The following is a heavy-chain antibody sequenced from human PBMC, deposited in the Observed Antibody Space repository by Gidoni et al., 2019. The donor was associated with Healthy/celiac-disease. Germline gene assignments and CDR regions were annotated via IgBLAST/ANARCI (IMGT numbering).Heavy chain of an antibody. V-gene: IGHV4-4*02. CDR2: IYHSGST. CDR1: GGSIRSSNW. Sequence: QVQLQESGPGLVKPSGTLSLTWAVSGGSIRSSNWWSWVRQPPGKGLEWSGEIYHSGSTNYNPSLKSRVTISVDKSKNQFSLKLSSVTAADTAVYYCALCSSDYYYGMDVWGQGTTVTVSS. J-gene: IGHJ6*02. D-gene: IGHD2-15*01. CDR3: ALCSSDYYYGMDV.